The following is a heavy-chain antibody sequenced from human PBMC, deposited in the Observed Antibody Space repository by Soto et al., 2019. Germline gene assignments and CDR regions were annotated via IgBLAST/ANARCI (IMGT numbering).Heavy chain of an antibody. Sequence: GGSLRLSCAASGFTFSSYAMSWVRQAPGKGLEWVSAISGSGGSTYYADSVKGRFTISRDNSKNTLYLQMNSLRAEDTAVYYCAKDIPDSLAAAGESPAIDYWGQGTLVTVSS. CDR2: ISGSGGST. CDR3: AKDIPDSLAAAGESPAIDY. J-gene: IGHJ4*02. D-gene: IGHD6-13*01. CDR1: GFTFSSYA. V-gene: IGHV3-23*01.